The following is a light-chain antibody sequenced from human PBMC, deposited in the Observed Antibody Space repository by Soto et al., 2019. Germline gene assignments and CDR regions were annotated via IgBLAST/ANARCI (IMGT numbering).Light chain of an antibody. CDR1: QGIGRY. CDR3: QHLHSFPLT. V-gene: IGKV1-9*01. CDR2: FAI. J-gene: IGKJ4*01. Sequence: DIQLTQSPSFLSASVGDRVTITCRASQGIGRYLAWYQKRPGQAPKILMYFAIALQTRVPTRFSSTGSGTDFTLTISSLQPEDFATYYCQHLHSFPLTFGGGTKVEL.